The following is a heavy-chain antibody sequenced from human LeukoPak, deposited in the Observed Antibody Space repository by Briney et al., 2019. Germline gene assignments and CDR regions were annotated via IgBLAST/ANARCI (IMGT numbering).Heavy chain of an antibody. D-gene: IGHD2-2*01. J-gene: IGHJ5*02. V-gene: IGHV3-7*01. CDR1: GFNLRNYW. CDR3: ARAGGRVVPAAVRFDT. CDR2: IKQDGSEK. Sequence: PGGSLRLSCAPSGFNLRNYWMSWVRHAPEKGLEWVANIKQDGSEKYYVDSVKGRFIISRDNGKNSLYLQMNSLRGEDTAVYFCARAGGRVVPAAVRFDTWGQGTLVTVSS.